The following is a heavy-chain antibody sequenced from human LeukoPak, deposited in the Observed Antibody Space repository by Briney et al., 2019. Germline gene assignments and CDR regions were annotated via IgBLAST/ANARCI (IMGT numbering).Heavy chain of an antibody. Sequence: SETLSLTCAVYGGSFSGYYWSWLRQPPGKGLEWIGEINHSGSTNYNPSLKSRVTISVDTSKNQFSLKLSSVTAADTAVYYCARRGSGWKPQLFDYWGQGTLVTVSS. V-gene: IGHV4-34*01. CDR1: GGSFSGYY. CDR2: INHSGST. J-gene: IGHJ4*02. CDR3: ARRGSGWKPQLFDY. D-gene: IGHD6-19*01.